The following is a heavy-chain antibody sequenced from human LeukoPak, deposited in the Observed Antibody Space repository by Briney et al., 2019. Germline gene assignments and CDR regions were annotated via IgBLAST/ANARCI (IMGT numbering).Heavy chain of an antibody. J-gene: IGHJ4*02. CDR3: ARDLRQMFDYFDY. D-gene: IGHD3-10*02. CDR2: INPDSGGT. Sequence: ASVKVSCKASGYTFTGYYMHWVRQAPGQGLEWMGWINPDSGGTHYAQKFQGRVTMTRDTSISTAYMELSRLRSDDTAVYYCARDLRQMFDYFDYWGQGTLVTVSS. V-gene: IGHV1-2*02. CDR1: GYTFTGYY.